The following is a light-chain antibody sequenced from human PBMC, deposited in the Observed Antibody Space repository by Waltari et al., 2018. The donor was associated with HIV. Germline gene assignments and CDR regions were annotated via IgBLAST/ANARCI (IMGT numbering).Light chain of an antibody. V-gene: IGKV4-1*01. CDR2: WAS. CDR3: QQYYSTPPT. CDR1: QNLFYSSNNKNY. J-gene: IGKJ2*01. Sequence: DIVMTPSPDSLAVSLGGRTTINCKSRQNLFYSSNNKNYLAWYQHKPGQPPKLLFYWASTRESGVPDRFSGSGSGTNFTLTISSLQADDVAVYFCQQYYSTPPTFGQGTKLEI.